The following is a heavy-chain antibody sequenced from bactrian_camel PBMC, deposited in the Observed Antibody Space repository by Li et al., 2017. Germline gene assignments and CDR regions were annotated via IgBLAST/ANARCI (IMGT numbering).Heavy chain of an antibody. J-gene: IGHJ4*01. V-gene: IGHV3S6*01. Sequence: HVQLVESGGGSVQAGGSLRLSCAASGYTYSTSCMGWFRQAPGKESEGVAGIDMYGKTTYAASVKGRFTISRDNAKNTLHLQMNNLIPEDTAMYYCAASVPGPYDYCTSARTRPTEYTYWGQGTQVTVS. CDR2: IDMYGKT. D-gene: IGHD3*01. CDR3: AASVPGPYDYCTSARTRPTEYTY. CDR1: GYTYSTSC.